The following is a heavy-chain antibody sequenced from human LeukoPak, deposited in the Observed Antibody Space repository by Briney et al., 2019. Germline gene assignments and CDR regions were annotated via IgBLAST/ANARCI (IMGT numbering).Heavy chain of an antibody. CDR1: GFTFTTYA. CDR2: ISGSGSHT. V-gene: IGHV3-23*01. Sequence: GGSLRLSCSASGFTFTTYAMTWVRQAPGKGLEWLSVISGSGSHTYYADSVGGRFTISRDNSKNTLYLQMNSLRVDDTAVYYCAKDYYDSSGGGAFDIWGQGTMVTVSS. CDR3: AKDYYDSSGGGAFDI. D-gene: IGHD3-22*01. J-gene: IGHJ3*02.